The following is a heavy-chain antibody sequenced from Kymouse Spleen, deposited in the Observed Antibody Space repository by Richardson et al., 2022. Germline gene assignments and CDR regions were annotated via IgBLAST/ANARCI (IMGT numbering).Heavy chain of an antibody. D-gene: IGHD3-10*01. J-gene: IGHJ5*02. CDR2: IKSKTDGGTT. CDR3: TTALWFGEPRFDP. CDR1: GFTFSNAW. V-gene: IGHV3-15*01. Sequence: EVQLVESGGGLVKPGGSLRLSCAASGFTFSNAWMSWVRQAPGKGLEWVGRIKSKTDGGTTDYAAPVKGRFTISRDDSKNTLYLQMNSLKTEDTAVYYCTTALWFGEPRFDPWGQGTLVTVSS.